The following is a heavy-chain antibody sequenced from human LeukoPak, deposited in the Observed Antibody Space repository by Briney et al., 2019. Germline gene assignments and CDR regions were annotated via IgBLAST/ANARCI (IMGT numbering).Heavy chain of an antibody. V-gene: IGHV3-30*02. CDR3: AKVVGDWSNFGY. D-gene: IGHD3-16*01. CDR2: IRYGGSNK. Sequence: GGSLRLSCAASGFTFSDYGMHWVHQAPGKGLEWVAFIRYGGSNKYYADSVKGRFTISRDNSKNTLYLQMNSLRVDDTAVYYCAKVVGDWSNFGYWGQGTLVTVSS. J-gene: IGHJ4*02. CDR1: GFTFSDYG.